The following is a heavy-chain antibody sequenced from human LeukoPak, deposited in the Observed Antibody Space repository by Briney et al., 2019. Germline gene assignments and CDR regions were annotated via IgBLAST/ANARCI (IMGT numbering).Heavy chain of an antibody. CDR3: ARVTTSDFWSGYSYYYYMDV. D-gene: IGHD3-3*01. CDR2: IRYDGSNK. CDR1: GFTFSSYG. Sequence: PGGSLRLSCAASGFTFSSYGMHWVRQAPGKGLEWVAFIRYDGSNKYYADSVKGRFTISRDNSKNTLYLQMNSLRAEDTAVYYCARVTTSDFWSGYSYYYYMDVWGKGTTVTVSS. J-gene: IGHJ6*03. V-gene: IGHV3-30*02.